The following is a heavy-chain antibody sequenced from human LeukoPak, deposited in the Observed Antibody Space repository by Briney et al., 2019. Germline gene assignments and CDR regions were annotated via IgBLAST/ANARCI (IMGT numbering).Heavy chain of an antibody. CDR3: ARDVDATSGWFDL. CDR1: GGSFSCYY. D-gene: IGHD2-15*01. Sequence: SETLSLTCAVYGGSFSCYYWSWIRQPPGKGLEWIGGINHSRNTNYNPSLKSRVTISVDTSKNQFSLKLSSVTAADTAVYYCARDVDATSGWFDLWGQGTLVTVSS. CDR2: INHSRNT. V-gene: IGHV4-34*01. J-gene: IGHJ5*02.